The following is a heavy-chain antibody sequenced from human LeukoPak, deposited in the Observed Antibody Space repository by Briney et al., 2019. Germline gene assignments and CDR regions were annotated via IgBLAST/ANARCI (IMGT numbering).Heavy chain of an antibody. Sequence: GGSLRLSCAASGFTVSTNYMSWVRQAPGKGLEWVSVIYSDSSTYYADSVKGRFTISRDNSKNTLYLQMNSLRAEDTAVYYCARNPFRPKYCSSTSCYYYYYMDVWGKGTTVTVSS. V-gene: IGHV3-66*02. CDR2: IYSDSST. D-gene: IGHD2-2*01. CDR3: ARNPFRPKYCSSTSCYYYYYMDV. J-gene: IGHJ6*03. CDR1: GFTVSTNY.